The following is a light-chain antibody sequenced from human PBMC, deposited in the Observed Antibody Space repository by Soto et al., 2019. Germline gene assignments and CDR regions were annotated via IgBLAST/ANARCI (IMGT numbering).Light chain of an antibody. V-gene: IGKV1-39*01. Sequence: DMEMTQSPSSLSASVGDRVTITCRASQSISNYLNWYQHKPGKVPKLLIYAASSLQSGVPTRFSGSGSGTDFTLTINSLQPKDFATYYCQQSYGTPLTFGGGTKIEIK. CDR1: QSISNY. CDR2: AAS. CDR3: QQSYGTPLT. J-gene: IGKJ4*01.